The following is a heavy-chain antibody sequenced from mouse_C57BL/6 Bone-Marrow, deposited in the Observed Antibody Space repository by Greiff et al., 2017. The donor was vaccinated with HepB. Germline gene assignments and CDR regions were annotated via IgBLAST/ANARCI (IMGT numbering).Heavy chain of an antibody. D-gene: IGHD2-5*01. Sequence: QVQLQQSGAELARPGASVKLSCKASGYTFTSYGISWVKQRTGQGLEWIGEIYPRSGNTYYNEKFKGKATLTADKSSSTAYMELRSLTSEDSAVYFCARSQNYSKKNYFDYWGQGTTLTVSS. CDR3: ARSQNYSKKNYFDY. V-gene: IGHV1-81*01. CDR2: IYPRSGNT. J-gene: IGHJ2*01. CDR1: GYTFTSYG.